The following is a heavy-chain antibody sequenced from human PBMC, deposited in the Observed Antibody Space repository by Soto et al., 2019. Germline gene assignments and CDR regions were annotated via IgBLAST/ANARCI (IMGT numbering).Heavy chain of an antibody. Sequence: QVVLLQSGAEVKEPGSSVRVSCEVSGSTFNNFAFSWVRHAPGHGPEWMGGIVVISNTADYSQRFQDRVTITADTSTNTLYMELGSLTFEDPAVYYCARAIKRWEVHYYFDYWGQGTLVTVSS. J-gene: IGHJ4*02. CDR1: GSTFNNFA. CDR2: IVVISNTA. V-gene: IGHV1-69*06. CDR3: ARAIKRWEVHYYFDY. D-gene: IGHD1-26*01.